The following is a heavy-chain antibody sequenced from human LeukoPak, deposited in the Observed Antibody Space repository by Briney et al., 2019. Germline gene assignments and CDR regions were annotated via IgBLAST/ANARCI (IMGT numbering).Heavy chain of an antibody. J-gene: IGHJ4*02. CDR1: GYTFTDYY. Sequence: GASVKVSCKTSGYTFTDYYIYWVRQAPGQGLEWMGWINPNSGGTKYAQNFQGRVTMTRDTSISTAYMELSSLRSDDTAVYYCARPLTTWPYYFDFWGQGTLVTVSS. CDR3: ARPLTTWPYYFDF. D-gene: IGHD4/OR15-4a*01. V-gene: IGHV1-2*02. CDR2: INPNSGGT.